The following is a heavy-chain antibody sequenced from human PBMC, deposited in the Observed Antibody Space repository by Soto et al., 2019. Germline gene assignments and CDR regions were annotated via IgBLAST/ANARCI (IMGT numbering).Heavy chain of an antibody. CDR3: TSHFFYSHLL. D-gene: IGHD4-4*01. CDR2: VHHSLGS. Sequence: QVQLQESGPGLVKPSGTLYLTCAVSGGSISTDNWWSWVRQAPGKGLEWIGEVHHSLGSNYNPSLCTRVSISVDKANNLFSLSLASVTAADTALYFCTSHFFYSHLLWGRGKLVTVSS. V-gene: IGHV4-4*02. J-gene: IGHJ4*02. CDR1: GGSISTDNW.